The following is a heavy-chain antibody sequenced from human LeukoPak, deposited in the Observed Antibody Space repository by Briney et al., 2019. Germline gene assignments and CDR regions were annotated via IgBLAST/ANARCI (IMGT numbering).Heavy chain of an antibody. CDR1: GGSISSYY. CDR3: ARETPGSTSAFDY. J-gene: IGHJ4*02. V-gene: IGHV4-59*01. Sequence: SETLSLTCTVSGGSISSYYWSWIRQPPGKGLEWIGYIYYSGSTNYNRSLKSRVTISVDTSKNQFALKLSSVTAADTAVYYCARETPGSTSAFDYWGQGTLVTVSS. CDR2: IYYSGST. D-gene: IGHD2-2*01.